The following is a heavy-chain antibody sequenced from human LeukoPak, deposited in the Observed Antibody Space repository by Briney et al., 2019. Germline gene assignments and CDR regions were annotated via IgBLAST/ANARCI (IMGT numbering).Heavy chain of an antibody. CDR3: AKTRLAVAGPYYFDY. CDR1: GFTFSSYA. J-gene: IGHJ4*02. CDR2: ISGSGGST. Sequence: GGSLRLSCAASGFTFSSYAMSWVRQAPGKGLEWGSAISGSGGSTYYADSVKGGFTISRDNSKNTLYMQMNSLRAEDTAVYYCAKTRLAVAGPYYFDYWGQGTLVTVSS. D-gene: IGHD6-19*01. V-gene: IGHV3-23*01.